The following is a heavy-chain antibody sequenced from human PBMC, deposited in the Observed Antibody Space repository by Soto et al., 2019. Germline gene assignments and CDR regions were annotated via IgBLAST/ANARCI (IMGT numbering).Heavy chain of an antibody. Sequence: EVQLVESGGGLVQPGGSLRLSCAASGFTFSSYSMNWVRQAPGKGLEWVSYISSSSSTIYYADSVKGRFTISRDNAEDSLYLRVDSLRDEESGVYDCAGGGYGGGYWGRGTLVTVSS. CDR1: GFTFSSYS. CDR3: AGGGYGGGY. D-gene: IGHD4-17*01. CDR2: ISSSSSTI. J-gene: IGHJ4*02. V-gene: IGHV3-48*02.